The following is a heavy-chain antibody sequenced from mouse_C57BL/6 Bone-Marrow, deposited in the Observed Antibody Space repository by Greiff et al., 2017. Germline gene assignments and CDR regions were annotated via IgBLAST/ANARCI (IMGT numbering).Heavy chain of an antibody. CDR2: IDPEDGDT. J-gene: IGHJ3*01. CDR3: TRGLLASFAY. Sequence: EVQLQQSGAELVRPGASVKLSCTASGFNIKDYYMHWVKQRPEQGLEWIGRIDPEDGDTEYASKFPGKGTMTADTSSNTAYLKLSSLTSEDTAVYYCTRGLLASFAYWGQGTLVTVSA. V-gene: IGHV14-1*01. CDR1: GFNIKDYY. D-gene: IGHD1-1*01.